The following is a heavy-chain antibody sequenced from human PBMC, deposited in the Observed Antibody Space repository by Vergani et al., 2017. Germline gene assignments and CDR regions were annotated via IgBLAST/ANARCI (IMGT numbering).Heavy chain of an antibody. CDR1: GGSISSSSYY. J-gene: IGHJ5*02. D-gene: IGHD2-2*01. CDR2: IYYSGST. V-gene: IGHV4-39*01. Sequence: QLQLQESGPGLVKPSETLSLTCTVSGGSISSSSYYWGWIRQPPGKGLEWIGSIYYSGSTYYNPSLKSRVTISVDTSKNQFSLKLSSVTAADTAVYYCARGRFSGRVVPAATKKGGNWFDPWGQGTLVTVSS. CDR3: ARGRFSGRVVPAATKKGGNWFDP.